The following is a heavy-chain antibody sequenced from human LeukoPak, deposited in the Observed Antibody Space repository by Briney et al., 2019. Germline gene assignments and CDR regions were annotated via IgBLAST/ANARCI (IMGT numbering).Heavy chain of an antibody. CDR1: GGSFSGYY. CDR2: INHSGST. D-gene: IGHD2-15*01. CDR3: ARISPYCSGGSCYSPVRFDP. Sequence: PSETLSLTCAVYGGSFSGYYWSWIRQPPGKGLEWIGEINHSGSTNYNPSLKSRVTISVDTSKNQFSLKLSSVTAADTAVYYCARISPYCSGGSCYSPVRFDPWGQGTLVTVSS. J-gene: IGHJ5*02. V-gene: IGHV4-34*01.